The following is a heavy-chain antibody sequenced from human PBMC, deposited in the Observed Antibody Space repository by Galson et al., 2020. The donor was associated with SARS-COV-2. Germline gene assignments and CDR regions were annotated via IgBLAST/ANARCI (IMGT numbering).Heavy chain of an antibody. V-gene: IGHV3-33*01. D-gene: IGHD6-19*01. CDR2: IFFDGSDK. Sequence: GGSLRLSCAASGFTFSSHAMHWVRQAPGKGLEWVAQIFFDGSDKYYGDSVKGRFTISRDSSKNTVYLQMNNLRADDTAVYYCARDGQTSSGWAFDCWGQGTLDTISS. CDR1: GFTFSSHA. J-gene: IGHJ4*02. CDR3: ARDGQTSSGWAFDC.